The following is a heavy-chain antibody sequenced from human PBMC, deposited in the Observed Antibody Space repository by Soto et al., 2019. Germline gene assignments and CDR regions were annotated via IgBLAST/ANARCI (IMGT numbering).Heavy chain of an antibody. D-gene: IGHD6-6*01. J-gene: IGHJ3*02. V-gene: IGHV3-23*01. CDR3: AKALRVAARPSAFDI. CDR1: GFPFSSYA. Sequence: GSLRLSCAASGFPFSSYAMSWVRQPPGKGLEWVSAISGSGGSTYYADSVKGRFTISRDNSKNTLYLQMNSLRAEDTAVYYCAKALRVAARPSAFDIWGQGTMVTVSS. CDR2: ISGSGGST.